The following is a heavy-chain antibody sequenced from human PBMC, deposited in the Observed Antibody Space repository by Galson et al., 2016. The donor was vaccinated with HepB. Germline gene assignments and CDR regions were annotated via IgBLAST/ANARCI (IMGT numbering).Heavy chain of an antibody. CDR3: ARGGRGYSALLFDY. D-gene: IGHD5-24*01. CDR2: TYYRTKWYD. J-gene: IGHJ4*02. Sequence: CAISGDSVPSNSATWNWIRQSPSRGLEYLGRTYYRTKWYDDYGVSVKSRININPDTSKNQFSLQLNSVTPEDTAVYYCARGGRGYSALLFDYWGQGTLVTVSS. CDR1: GDSVPSNSAT. V-gene: IGHV6-1*01.